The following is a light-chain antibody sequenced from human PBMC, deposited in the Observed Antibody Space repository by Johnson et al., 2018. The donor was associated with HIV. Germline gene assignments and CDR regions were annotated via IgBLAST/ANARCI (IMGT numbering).Light chain of an antibody. Sequence: QSVLTQPPSVSAAPGQKVTISCSGTSSNVGNNYVSWYQQFPGTAPKLLIYEKNKRPSGIPDRFSASKSGTSATLGIAGLQTGDEADYYCGTWDSSLSAGVFGTGTRVTVL. CDR3: GTWDSSLSAGV. V-gene: IGLV1-51*02. CDR2: EKN. CDR1: SSNVGNNY. J-gene: IGLJ1*01.